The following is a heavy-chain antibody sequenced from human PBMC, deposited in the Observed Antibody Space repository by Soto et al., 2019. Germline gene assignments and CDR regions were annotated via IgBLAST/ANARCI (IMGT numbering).Heavy chain of an antibody. CDR2: IGRSGSPT. CDR3: AREARGTAVVTGFDS. Sequence: PRLSCAASGFTFSSYEMNWVRQAPGKGLEWVSYIGRSGSPTYYADSVKGRFTISRDNAKNSLYLQMNSLRAGDTAVYFCAREARGTAVVTGFDSWGQGTLVTVLL. J-gene: IGHJ4*02. V-gene: IGHV3-48*03. CDR1: GFTFSSYE. D-gene: IGHD5-18*01.